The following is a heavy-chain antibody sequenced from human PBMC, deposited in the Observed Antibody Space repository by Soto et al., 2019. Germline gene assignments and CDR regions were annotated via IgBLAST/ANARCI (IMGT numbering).Heavy chain of an antibody. D-gene: IGHD3-22*01. V-gene: IGHV3-48*02. Sequence: GGSLRLSCAASGFTFSSYSMNWVRQAPGKGLEWVSYISSSSSTIYYADTVKGRFTISRDNAKNSLYLQMNRMRDEATAVYSCATVKHNYYYDSSGLCFYFDYWGQGTMVTVSS. CDR3: ATVKHNYYYDSSGLCFYFDY. CDR2: ISSSSSTI. J-gene: IGHJ4*02. CDR1: GFTFSSYS.